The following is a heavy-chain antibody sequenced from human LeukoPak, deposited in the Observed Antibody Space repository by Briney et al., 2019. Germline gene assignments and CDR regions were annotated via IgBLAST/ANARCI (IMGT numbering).Heavy chain of an antibody. J-gene: IGHJ4*02. CDR3: ARYYYYVWGSYRNVYFDY. Sequence: GGSLRLSCAASGLTFCIYSMNWVRQAPGKGLEWVSSISSSSSYIYYADSVKGRFTISRDNAKNSLYLQMNSLRAEDTAVYYCARYYYYVWGSYRNVYFDYWGQGTLVTVSS. D-gene: IGHD3-16*02. V-gene: IGHV3-21*01. CDR2: ISSSSSYI. CDR1: GLTFCIYS.